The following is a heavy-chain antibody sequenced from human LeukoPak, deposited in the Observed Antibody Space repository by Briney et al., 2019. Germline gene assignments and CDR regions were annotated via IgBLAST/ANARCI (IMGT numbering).Heavy chain of an antibody. V-gene: IGHV4-34*01. J-gene: IGHJ6*03. CDR2: INHSGST. D-gene: IGHD6-6*01. CDR3: ARGRLVEASSSSIRPYHYMDV. CDR1: GGSFSGYY. Sequence: PSETLSLTCAVYGGSFSGYYWSWIRQPPGKGLEWIGEINHSGSTNYNPSLKSRVTISVDTSKNQFSLKLSSVTAADTAVYYCARGRLVEASSSSIRPYHYMDVWGKGTTVTVSS.